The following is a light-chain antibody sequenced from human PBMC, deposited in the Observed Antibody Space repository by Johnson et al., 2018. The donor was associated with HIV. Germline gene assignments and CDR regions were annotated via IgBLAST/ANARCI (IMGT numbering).Light chain of an antibody. J-gene: IGLJ1*01. CDR2: ENN. CDR3: GTWHSSLNGYV. CDR1: GSNIGNNY. V-gene: IGLV1-51*02. Sequence: QSVLTQPPSVSAAPGQKVTISCSGSGSNIGNNYVSWYQQLPGSAPKLLIYENNKRPSGIPGRFSGSKSGTSATLGITGLQTGDEADYYCGTWHSSLNGYVFGSGTKVTVL.